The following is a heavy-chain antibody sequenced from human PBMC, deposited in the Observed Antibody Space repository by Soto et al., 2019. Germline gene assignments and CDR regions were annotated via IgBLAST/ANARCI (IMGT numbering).Heavy chain of an antibody. Sequence: QITLKGSGPPLVNPTQTLTLTCTFSGFSLSTSGVGVCWIRQPPGKALEWLALIYWDDDKRYSPSQKSRLTITKDTSKNLVVLTMTNMDPLDTATSYCARYGDYSAGEYWGQGTLVTVSS. CDR3: ARYGDYSAGEY. V-gene: IGHV2-5*02. J-gene: IGHJ4*02. D-gene: IGHD4-17*01. CDR1: GFSLSTSGVG. CDR2: IYWDDDK.